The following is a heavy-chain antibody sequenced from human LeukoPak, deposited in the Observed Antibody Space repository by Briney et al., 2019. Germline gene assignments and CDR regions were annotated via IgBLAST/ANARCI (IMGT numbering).Heavy chain of an antibody. J-gene: IGHJ4*02. CDR2: ISSSSSYI. CDR1: GFTFSSYS. V-gene: IGHV3-21*01. Sequence: GGSLRLSCAASGFTFSSYSMNWVRQAPGKGLEWVSSISSSSSYIYYADSVKGRFTISRDNAKNSLYLQMNSLRAEDTAVYYCARGDGYYDSSGYFGYWGQGTLVTVSS. D-gene: IGHD3-22*01. CDR3: ARGDGYYDSSGYFGY.